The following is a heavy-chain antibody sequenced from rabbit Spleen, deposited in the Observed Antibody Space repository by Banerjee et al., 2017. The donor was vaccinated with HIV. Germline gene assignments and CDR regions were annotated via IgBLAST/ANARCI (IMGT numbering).Heavy chain of an antibody. CDR2: IYTGGSGST. D-gene: IGHD2-1*01. Sequence: QSLEESGGGLVQPEGSVTLTCTASGFSFSSSYYMCWVRQAPGPGLEWIGCIYTGGSGSTAYASWAKGRFTVSKTSSTTVTLQRNSLTAADTATYVWARGSATMTMVITGYYLSLWGQGTLGTVS. CDR3: ARGSATMTMVITGYYLSL. V-gene: IGHV1S40*01. J-gene: IGHJ4*01. CDR1: GFSFSSSYY.